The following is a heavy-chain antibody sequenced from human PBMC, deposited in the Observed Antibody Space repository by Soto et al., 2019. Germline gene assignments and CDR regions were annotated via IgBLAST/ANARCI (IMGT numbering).Heavy chain of an antibody. D-gene: IGHD2-2*01. Sequence: ASVKVSCKASGGTFSSYTISCVRQAPGQGLEWMGRIIPILGIANYAQKFQGRVTITADKSTSTAYMELSSLRSEDTAVYYCARESCSSTSCYPMDVWGKGTTVTVSS. J-gene: IGHJ6*04. CDR3: ARESCSSTSCYPMDV. V-gene: IGHV1-69*04. CDR1: GGTFSSYT. CDR2: IIPILGIA.